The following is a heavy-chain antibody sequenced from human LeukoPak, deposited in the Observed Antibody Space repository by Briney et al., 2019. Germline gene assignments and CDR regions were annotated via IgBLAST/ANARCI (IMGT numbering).Heavy chain of an antibody. CDR3: ARDPSRPYSSSWLDY. D-gene: IGHD6-13*01. Sequence: GRSLRLSCAASGFXFSSYGIHWVRQAPGKGLEWVAVIWYDGSNKYYADSVKGRFTISRDNSKNTLYLQMNSLRAEETAVYYCARDPSRPYSSSWLDYWGQGTLVTVSS. CDR1: GFXFSSYG. CDR2: IWYDGSNK. J-gene: IGHJ4*02. V-gene: IGHV3-33*01.